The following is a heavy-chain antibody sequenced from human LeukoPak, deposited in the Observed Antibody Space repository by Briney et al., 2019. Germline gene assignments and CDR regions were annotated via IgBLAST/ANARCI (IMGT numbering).Heavy chain of an antibody. CDR2: INPNSGGS. CDR1: GYTFTGYY. D-gene: IGHD1/OR15-1a*01. Sequence: ASVKVSCKASGYTFTGYYMHWVRQAPGQGLEWMGWINPNSGGSNYAQKFQGRVTMTRDTSISTVYMELSSLRSEDTAVYYCASDTQYPQQRVSWGQGILVTVSS. CDR3: ASDTQYPQQRVS. V-gene: IGHV1-2*02. J-gene: IGHJ5*02.